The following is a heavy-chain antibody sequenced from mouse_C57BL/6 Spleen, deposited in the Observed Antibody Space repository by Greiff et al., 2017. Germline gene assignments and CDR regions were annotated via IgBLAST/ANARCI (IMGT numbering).Heavy chain of an antibody. J-gene: IGHJ2*01. V-gene: IGHV1-69*01. CDR1: GYTFTSYW. Sequence: VQLQQPGPELVMPGASVKLSCKASGYTFTSYWMHWVKQRPGQGLEWIGEIDPSDSYTNYNQKFKGKSTLTVDKSSSTAYMQLSSLTSEDSAVYYCARSGGYGNYVDDYWGQGTTLTVSS. CDR3: ARSGGYGNYVDDY. D-gene: IGHD2-1*01. CDR2: IDPSDSYT.